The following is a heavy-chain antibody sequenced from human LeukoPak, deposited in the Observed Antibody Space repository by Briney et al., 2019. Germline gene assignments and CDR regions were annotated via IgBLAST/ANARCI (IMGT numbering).Heavy chain of an antibody. D-gene: IGHD2-2*01. J-gene: IGHJ4*02. Sequence: SETLSLTCTVSGGSISGYYWSWIRQPPGKGLQFIGYIHYTGSTNYNPSLETRVPLSVDTSKNQFSLKLRSVTAADTAVYYCARLSKDTVVLPAAMAHYFDYWGQGTLVTVSS. CDR2: IHYTGST. CDR1: GGSISGYY. CDR3: ARLSKDTVVLPAAMAHYFDY. V-gene: IGHV4-59*08.